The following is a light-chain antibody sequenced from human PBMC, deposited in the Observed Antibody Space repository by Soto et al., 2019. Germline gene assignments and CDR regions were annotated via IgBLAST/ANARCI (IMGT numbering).Light chain of an antibody. V-gene: IGLV1-40*01. CDR1: SSNIGAGYD. J-gene: IGLJ2*01. CDR2: GNT. CDR3: QSYDSSLSGVV. Sequence: QAVVTQPPSVSGAPGQRVTISCTGSSSNIGAGYDVHWYQQLPGTAPKLLIFGNTNRPSDVPNRFSGSRSGTSASLAITGLQAYDEADYYCQSYDSSLSGVVFGGGTKLTVL.